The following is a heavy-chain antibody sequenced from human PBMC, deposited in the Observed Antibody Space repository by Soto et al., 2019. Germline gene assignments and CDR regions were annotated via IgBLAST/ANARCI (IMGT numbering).Heavy chain of an antibody. CDR3: AKVGAVAGADYYYGMDV. V-gene: IGHV3-23*01. Sequence: LRLSCAASGFTFSSYAMSWVRQAPGKGLEWVSAISGSGGSTYYADSVKGRFTISRDNSKNTLYLQMNSLRAEDTAVYYCAKVGAVAGADYYYGMDVWGQGTTVTVSS. CDR1: GFTFSSYA. CDR2: ISGSGGST. J-gene: IGHJ6*02. D-gene: IGHD6-19*01.